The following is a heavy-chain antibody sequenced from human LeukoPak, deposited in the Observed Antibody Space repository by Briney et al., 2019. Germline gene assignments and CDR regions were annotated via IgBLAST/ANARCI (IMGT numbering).Heavy chain of an antibody. CDR1: GGSISSYY. V-gene: IGHV4-59*08. J-gene: IGHJ3*02. D-gene: IGHD7-27*01. Sequence: KTSETLSLTCTVSGGSISSYYWSWIRQPPGKGLEWIGYISYTGSTNYKSSLKSRVTISVDTSKNQFSLKLRSVTAADTAVYYCARRKLGTDAFDIWGQGTMVTVSS. CDR3: ARRKLGTDAFDI. CDR2: ISYTGST.